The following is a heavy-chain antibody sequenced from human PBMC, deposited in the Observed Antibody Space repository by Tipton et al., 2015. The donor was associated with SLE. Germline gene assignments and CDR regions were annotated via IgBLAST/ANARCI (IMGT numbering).Heavy chain of an antibody. V-gene: IGHV4-61*09. CDR3: ARDRDYYDSSGYYYRAFDI. D-gene: IGHD3-22*01. J-gene: IGHJ3*02. CDR1: GGSISSGSYY. CDR2: IYTSGST. Sequence: TLSLTCTVSGGSISSGSYYWSWIRQPAGKGLEWIGYIYTSGSTNYNPSLKSRVTISVDTSKNQFSLKLSSVTAADTAVYYCARDRDYYDSSGYYYRAFDIWGQGTMVTVSS.